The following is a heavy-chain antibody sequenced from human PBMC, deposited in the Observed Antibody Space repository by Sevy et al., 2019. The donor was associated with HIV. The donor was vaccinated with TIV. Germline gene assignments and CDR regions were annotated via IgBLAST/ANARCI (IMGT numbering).Heavy chain of an antibody. CDR2: ISSSSSYI. Sequence: GGSLRLSCAASGFTFSSYSMNWVRQAPGKGLEWVSSISSSSSYIYYADSVKGRFTISRDNAKNSLYLQMNSLRAEDMAVYYCARGITMVRGVPHHYYYYGMDVWGQGTTVTVSS. CDR3: ARGITMVRGVPHHYYYYGMDV. CDR1: GFTFSSYS. V-gene: IGHV3-21*01. D-gene: IGHD3-10*01. J-gene: IGHJ6*02.